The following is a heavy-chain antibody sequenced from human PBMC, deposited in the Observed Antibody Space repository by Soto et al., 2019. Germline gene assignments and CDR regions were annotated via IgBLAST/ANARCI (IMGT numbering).Heavy chain of an antibody. CDR2: LIPIFDTP. J-gene: IGHJ6*02. V-gene: IGHV1-69*01. CDR1: GDTFISYA. CDR3: ARALGERRFGAMDV. Sequence: QVQLVQSGAEVKKPGSSVKVSCKASGDTFISYAISWGRQAPGQGPEWMGGLIPIFDTPKYAQTIQGRVTITADESTSTAYMALSSLKFEDTAVYYCARALGERRFGAMDVWGQGTTVTVSS. D-gene: IGHD3-10*01.